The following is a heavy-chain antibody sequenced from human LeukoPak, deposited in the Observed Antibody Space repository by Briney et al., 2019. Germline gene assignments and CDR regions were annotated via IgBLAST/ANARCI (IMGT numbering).Heavy chain of an antibody. V-gene: IGHV3-20*04. D-gene: IGHD3-3*01. CDR3: ARVKGSGYRNSIDY. J-gene: IGHJ4*02. CDR2: INWNGGST. CDR1: GFTFDDYA. Sequence: GGSLRLSCAASGFTFDDYAMNWVRQAPGKGLEWVSGINWNGGSTYYRDSVKGRFTISREHAKNPLYLQMNSLRAEDTALYYCARVKGSGYRNSIDYWGQGTLVTVSS.